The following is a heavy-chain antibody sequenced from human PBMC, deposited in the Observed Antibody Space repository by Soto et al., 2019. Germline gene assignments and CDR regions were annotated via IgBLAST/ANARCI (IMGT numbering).Heavy chain of an antibody. CDR1: GYSISSGYY. J-gene: IGHJ6*02. CDR3: AGGQLASGGYYYGMDV. Sequence: PSETLSLTCAVSGYSISSGYYWGWIRQPPGKGLEWIGSIYHSGSTCYNPSLKSRVTISVDTSKNQFSLKLSSVTAADTAVYYCAGGQLASGGYYYGMDVWGQGTTVTVSS. D-gene: IGHD6-6*01. V-gene: IGHV4-38-2*01. CDR2: IYHSGST.